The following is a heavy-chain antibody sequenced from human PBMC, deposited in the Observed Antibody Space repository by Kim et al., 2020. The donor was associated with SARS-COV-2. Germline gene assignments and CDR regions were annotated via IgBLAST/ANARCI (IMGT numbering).Heavy chain of an antibody. CDR1: GFTFGDYA. CDR2: IRSKAYGGTT. D-gene: IGHD2-15*01. V-gene: IGHV3-49*04. CDR3: TGVAATPGYFDY. Sequence: GGSLRLSCTASGFTFGDYAMSWVRQAPGKGLEWVGFIRSKAYGGTTEYAASVKGRFTISRDDSKSIAYLQMNSLKTEDTAVYYCTGVAATPGYFDYWGQGPLVPAPS. J-gene: IGHJ4*02.